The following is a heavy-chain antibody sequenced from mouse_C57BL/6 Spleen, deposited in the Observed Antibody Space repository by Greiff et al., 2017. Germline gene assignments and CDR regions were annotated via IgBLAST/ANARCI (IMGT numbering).Heavy chain of an antibody. J-gene: IGHJ4*01. CDR1: GYAFSSSW. CDR3: ARGGSSYAMDY. Sequence: VQVVESGPELVKPGASVKISCKASGYAFSSSWMNWVKQRPGKGLEWIGRIYPGDGDTNYNGKFKGKATLTADKSSSTAYMQLSSLTSEDSAVYFCARGGSSYAMDYWGQGTSVTVSS. CDR2: IYPGDGDT. D-gene: IGHD1-1*01. V-gene: IGHV1-82*01.